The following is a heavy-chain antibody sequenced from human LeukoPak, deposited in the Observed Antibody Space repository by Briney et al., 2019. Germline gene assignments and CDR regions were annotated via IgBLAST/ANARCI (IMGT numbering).Heavy chain of an antibody. CDR2: IYHSGST. J-gene: IGHJ4*02. CDR1: GYSISSGYY. CDR3: AEQSLRSPDY. D-gene: IGHD3-16*01. V-gene: IGHV4-38-2*01. Sequence: PSETLSLTCAVSGYSISSGYYWGWIGQPPGKGLEWIGNIYHSGSTYYNPSLKNRVTISVDTSKNKVSLKLSSVTAAGTPVYYCAEQSLRSPDYWGQGTLVTVSS.